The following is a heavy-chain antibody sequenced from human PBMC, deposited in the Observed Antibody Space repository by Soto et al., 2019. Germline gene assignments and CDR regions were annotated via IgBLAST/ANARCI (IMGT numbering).Heavy chain of an antibody. Sequence: SETLSLTCAVYGGSFSGYYWSWIRQPPGKGLEWIGEINHSGSTNYNPSLKSRVTISVDTSKNQFSLKLSSVTAADTAVYYCARGMVYCSGGSCPISPYYYYYYMDVWGKGTTVTVSS. D-gene: IGHD2-15*01. CDR2: INHSGST. V-gene: IGHV4-34*01. CDR3: ARGMVYCSGGSCPISPYYYYYYMDV. CDR1: GGSFSGYY. J-gene: IGHJ6*03.